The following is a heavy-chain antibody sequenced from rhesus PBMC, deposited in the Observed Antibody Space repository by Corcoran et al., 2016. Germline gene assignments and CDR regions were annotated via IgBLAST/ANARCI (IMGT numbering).Heavy chain of an antibody. CDR2: IKRKADGETA. CDR3: TTTFYEDDYGYYYTGAFDF. D-gene: IGHD3-9*01. V-gene: IGHV3-30*02. J-gene: IGHJ3*01. Sequence: EVQLVESGAGLVQPGGSLRLSCAASGFTFSNSWMSWVRQAPGKGLEWVARIKRKADGETADYAESVKGRFTISRDDSKNTLYLQMNSLKTEDTAVYYCTTTFYEDDYGYYYTGAFDFWGQGLRDTVSS. CDR1: GFTFSNSW.